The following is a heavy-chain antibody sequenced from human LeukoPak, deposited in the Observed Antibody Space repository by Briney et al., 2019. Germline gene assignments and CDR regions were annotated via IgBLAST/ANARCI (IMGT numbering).Heavy chain of an antibody. J-gene: IGHJ2*01. V-gene: IGHV4-59*01. CDR1: GGSINNYY. CDR3: AGVGWSFGYPSWYFEP. D-gene: IGHD6-25*01. Sequence: SETLSLTCTVSGGSINNYYWNWIRQPPGKGLEWIGYIYYSGSTNYNPSLKSRVTISVDTSKNQFPLKLSSVTAADTAVYYCAGVGWSFGYPSWYFEPRGRGTLVTVSS. CDR2: IYYSGST.